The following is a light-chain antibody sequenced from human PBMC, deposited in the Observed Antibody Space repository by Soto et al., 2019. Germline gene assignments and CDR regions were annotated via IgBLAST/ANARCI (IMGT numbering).Light chain of an antibody. J-gene: IGLJ1*01. Sequence: QSVLTQPASVSGSPGQSITISCAGTSSDVGGYNYVSWYQQHPGKAPKLMIYEVSNRPSRVSNRFSGSKPGNTASLTISGLQAEDEADYYCSSYTISSTSYVFGTGTKATVL. CDR3: SSYTISSTSYV. V-gene: IGLV2-14*01. CDR1: SSDVGGYNY. CDR2: EVS.